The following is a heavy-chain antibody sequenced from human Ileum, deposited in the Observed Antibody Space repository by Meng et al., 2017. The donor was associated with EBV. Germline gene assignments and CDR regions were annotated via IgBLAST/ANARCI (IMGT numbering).Heavy chain of an antibody. CDR1: VGSISRSDW. CDR2: TSHSGST. V-gene: IGHV4-4*02. CDR3: ASSDYYRSDY. Sequence: VPLHEAGPGLVKPSETLSLTCAVSVGSISRSDWWSWVRQPPGKGLEWIGETSHSGSTNYSPSLKSRVTISLDKSKNQLSLKLNSVTAADTAVYYCASSDYYRSDYWGQGTLVTVSS. D-gene: IGHD3-22*01. J-gene: IGHJ4*02.